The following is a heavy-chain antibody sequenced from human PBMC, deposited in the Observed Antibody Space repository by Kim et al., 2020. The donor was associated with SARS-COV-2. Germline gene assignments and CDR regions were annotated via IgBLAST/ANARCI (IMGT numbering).Heavy chain of an antibody. Sequence: GGSLRLSCAASGFSFGEYGMHWVRQAPGKGLEWVSGITWNSGRIAYADSVKGRFTISRDNAKNSLYLQMNSLRAEDTALYYCAKGVDYYTNGGRYSGYIYYGMDVCGQGTTVTVSS. V-gene: IGHV3-9*01. CDR2: ITWNSGRI. CDR3: AKGVDYYTNGGRYSGYIYYGMDV. D-gene: IGHD2-8*01. CDR1: GFSFGEYG. J-gene: IGHJ6*02.